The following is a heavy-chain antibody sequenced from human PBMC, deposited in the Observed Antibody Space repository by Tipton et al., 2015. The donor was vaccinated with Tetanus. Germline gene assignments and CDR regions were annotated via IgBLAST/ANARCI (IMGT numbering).Heavy chain of an antibody. CDR2: TYIRGTT. CDR1: GGSVRSGSYY. CDR3: ARDRGDTGTVNWFDP. V-gene: IGHV4-61*02. Sequence: TLSLTCTVSGGSVRSGSYYWSWIRQPAGKGLEWIGRTYIRGTTTYNPSLKSRVTISVDTSENQMSLRLTSVTAADTAVYYCARDRGDTGTVNWFDPWGQGTLVTVSS. D-gene: IGHD1-1*01. J-gene: IGHJ5*02.